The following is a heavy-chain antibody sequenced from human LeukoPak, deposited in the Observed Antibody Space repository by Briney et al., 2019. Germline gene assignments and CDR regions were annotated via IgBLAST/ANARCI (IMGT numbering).Heavy chain of an antibody. CDR3: ARDPLTGIAAPYGMDV. V-gene: IGHV3-30-3*01. D-gene: IGHD6-13*01. CDR2: ISYDGSNK. J-gene: IGHJ6*04. CDR1: GFTFSSYA. Sequence: GGSLRLSCAASGFTFSSYAMHWVRQAPGKGLEWVAVISYDGSNKYYADSVKGRFTISRDNSKNTLYLQMNSLRAEDTAVYYCARDPLTGIAAPYGMDVWLEGTTISVSS.